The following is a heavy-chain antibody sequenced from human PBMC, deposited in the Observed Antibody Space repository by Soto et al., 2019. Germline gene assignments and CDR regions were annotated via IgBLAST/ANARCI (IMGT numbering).Heavy chain of an antibody. D-gene: IGHD2-21*01. Sequence: GQSLKISCKGSGYSFTNYWIGWVRQMPGKGLEWMGIIYVGDSDTRYSPSFQGQVTISADKSISTAYLQWSSLRASDTAMYYCARLVNIFDFDYWGQGTLVTVSS. CDR1: GYSFTNYW. V-gene: IGHV5-51*01. CDR3: ARLVNIFDFDY. J-gene: IGHJ4*02. CDR2: IYVGDSDT.